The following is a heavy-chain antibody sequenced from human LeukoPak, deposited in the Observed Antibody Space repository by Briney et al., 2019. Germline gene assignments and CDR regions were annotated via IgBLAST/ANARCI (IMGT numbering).Heavy chain of an antibody. CDR2: ISGSGGST. Sequence: GGSLRLSCAASGFTFSSYAMSWVRQAPGKGLEWVSGISGSGGSTYYADSVKGRFTISRDSSKNTLYLQMNSLRGDDTAVYYCAKDMGYNTGWTRFDYWGQGTLVTVSS. CDR1: GFTFSSYA. V-gene: IGHV3-23*01. J-gene: IGHJ4*02. CDR3: AKDMGYNTGWTRFDY. D-gene: IGHD6-19*01.